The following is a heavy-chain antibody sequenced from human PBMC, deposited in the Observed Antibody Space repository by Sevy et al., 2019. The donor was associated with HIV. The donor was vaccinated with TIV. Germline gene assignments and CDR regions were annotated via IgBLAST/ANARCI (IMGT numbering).Heavy chain of an antibody. Sequence: GGSLRLSCAASGFTFSTYNMNWVRQAPGKGLEWVSSITSSSNDIYHADSVKGRFTISTENAKNSVYMQMNNLTADDTAVYFCARDRGTLNCYGSSGYNYYFDYWGQGTLVTVSS. CDR1: GFTFSTYN. CDR2: ITSSSNDI. V-gene: IGHV3-21*03. CDR3: ARDRGTLNCYGSSGYNYYFDY. J-gene: IGHJ4*02. D-gene: IGHD3-22*01.